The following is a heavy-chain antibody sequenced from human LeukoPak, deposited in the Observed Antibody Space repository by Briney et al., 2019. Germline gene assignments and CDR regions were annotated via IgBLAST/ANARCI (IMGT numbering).Heavy chain of an antibody. V-gene: IGHV3-23*01. Sequence: GGSLRLSCAASGFTFSTYAMSWVRQAPGKGLEWVSAISGSGGSTYYADSVKGRFTISRDNSKNTLYLQMNSLRTEDTAVYYCAKDSGLYCGGDCHMDYWGQGTLVTVSS. CDR1: GFTFSTYA. J-gene: IGHJ4*02. D-gene: IGHD2-21*02. CDR3: AKDSGLYCGGDCHMDY. CDR2: ISGSGGST.